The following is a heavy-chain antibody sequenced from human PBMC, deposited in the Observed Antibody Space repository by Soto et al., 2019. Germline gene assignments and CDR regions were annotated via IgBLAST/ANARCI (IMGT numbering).Heavy chain of an antibody. J-gene: IGHJ5*02. V-gene: IGHV4-30-2*01. CDR2: TYHSGST. CDR1: GGSISSGGYS. Sequence: SETLSHTCAVSGGSISSGGYSWSWIRQPPGKGLEWIGYTYHSGSTYYNPSLKSRVTISVDRSKNQFSLKLSSVTAADTAVYYCARERGSSWDNWFDPWGQGTLVTVSS. CDR3: ARERGSSWDNWFDP. D-gene: IGHD6-13*01.